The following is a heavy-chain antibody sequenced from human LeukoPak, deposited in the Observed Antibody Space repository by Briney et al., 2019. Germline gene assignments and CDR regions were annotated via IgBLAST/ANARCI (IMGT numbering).Heavy chain of an antibody. D-gene: IGHD3-22*01. V-gene: IGHV3-23*01. CDR3: AKDISGYPDPYYFDY. Sequence: GGSLRLSCAASGFTFSIYAMSWVRQAPGKGLEWVSAISGSRGSTYYADSVKGRFTISRDNSKNTLYLQMNSLRAEDTAVYYCAKDISGYPDPYYFDYWGQGTLVTVSS. CDR1: GFTFSIYA. CDR2: ISGSRGST. J-gene: IGHJ4*02.